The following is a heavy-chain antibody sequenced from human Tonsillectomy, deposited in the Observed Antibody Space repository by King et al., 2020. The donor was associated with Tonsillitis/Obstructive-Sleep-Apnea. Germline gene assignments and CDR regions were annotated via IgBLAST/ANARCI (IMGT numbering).Heavy chain of an antibody. CDR2: ISYDGSNK. V-gene: IGHV3-30*04. Sequence: VQLVESGGGVVQPGRSLRLSCAASGFTFSSYAMHWVRQAPGKGLEWVAVISYDGSNKYYADSVKGRFTISRDNSKNTLYLQMNSLRAEDTAVYYCARVSTVTQFDYWGQGTLVTVSS. CDR3: ARVSTVTQFDY. J-gene: IGHJ4*02. D-gene: IGHD4-17*01. CDR1: GFTFSSYA.